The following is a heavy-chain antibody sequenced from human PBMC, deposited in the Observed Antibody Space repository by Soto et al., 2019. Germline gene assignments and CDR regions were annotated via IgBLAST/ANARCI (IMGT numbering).Heavy chain of an antibody. J-gene: IGHJ4*02. V-gene: IGHV3-33*01. CDR1: GFTFSTYG. CDR2: IWYDGSNK. Sequence: GGSLRLSCATSGFTFSTYGMHWVRQAPGKGLEWVAVIWYDGSNKYYADSVKGRFAISRDNAKNTLYLEMNSLRVEDTAVYYCARAPASSGWAHSDYWGQGTLVTVSS. CDR3: ARAPASSGWAHSDY. D-gene: IGHD6-19*01.